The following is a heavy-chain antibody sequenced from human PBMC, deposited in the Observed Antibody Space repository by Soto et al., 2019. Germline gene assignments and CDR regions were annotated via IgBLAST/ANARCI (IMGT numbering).Heavy chain of an antibody. CDR3: AKDWAKLLWFGELLSYFDY. Sequence: QVQLVESGGGVVQPGRSLRLSCAASGFTFSSYGMHWVRQAPGKGLEWVAVISYDGSNKYYADSVKGRFTISRDNSKNTLYLQMNSLRAEDTAVYYCAKDWAKLLWFGELLSYFDYWGQGTLVTVSS. V-gene: IGHV3-30*18. CDR1: GFTFSSYG. CDR2: ISYDGSNK. D-gene: IGHD3-10*01. J-gene: IGHJ4*02.